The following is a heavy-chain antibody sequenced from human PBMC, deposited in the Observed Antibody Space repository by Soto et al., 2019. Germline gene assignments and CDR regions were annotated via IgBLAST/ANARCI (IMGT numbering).Heavy chain of an antibody. CDR3: AKDSLWGPYSSSSNWFDP. CDR1: GFTFSSYA. V-gene: IGHV3-23*01. Sequence: HPGGSLRLSCAASGFTFSSYAMSWVRQAPGKGLEWVSAISGSGGSTYYADSVKGRFTISRDNSKNTLYLQMNSLRAEDTAVYYCAKDSLWGPYSSSSNWFDPWGQGTLVTVSS. D-gene: IGHD6-6*01. CDR2: ISGSGGST. J-gene: IGHJ5*02.